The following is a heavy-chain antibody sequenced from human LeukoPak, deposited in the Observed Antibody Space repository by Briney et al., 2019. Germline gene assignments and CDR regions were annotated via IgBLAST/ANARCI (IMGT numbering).Heavy chain of an antibody. Sequence: SETLSLTCTVSGGSISSYYWSWLRQPPGKGLEWIGYIYYSGSTNYNPSLKSRVTISVDTSKNQFSLKLSSVTAADTAVDYCARDSCGGDCSFDYRGQGTLVTVSS. V-gene: IGHV4-59*01. CDR3: ARDSCGGDCSFDY. CDR2: IYYSGST. CDR1: GGSISSYY. D-gene: IGHD2-21*02. J-gene: IGHJ4*02.